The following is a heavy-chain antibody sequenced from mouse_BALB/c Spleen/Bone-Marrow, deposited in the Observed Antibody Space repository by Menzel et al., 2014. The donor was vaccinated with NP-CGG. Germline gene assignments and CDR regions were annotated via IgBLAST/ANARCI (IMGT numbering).Heavy chain of an antibody. J-gene: IGHJ2*01. V-gene: IGHV4-1*02. CDR1: GFDFRRYW. CDR3: ARLVYYGYFVD. D-gene: IGHD1-1*01. Sequence: EVKLQESGGGLVQPGGSLKLPCAASGFDFRRYWMSWVRQAPGKGLEWIGEINPESSTINYTPSLKDKFIISRDNAKNTLYLQMSKVRSEDTALYYCARLVYYGYFVDWGQGTTLTVSS. CDR2: INPESSTI.